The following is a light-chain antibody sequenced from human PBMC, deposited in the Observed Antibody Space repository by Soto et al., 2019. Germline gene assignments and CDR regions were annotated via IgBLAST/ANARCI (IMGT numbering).Light chain of an antibody. CDR3: QAWDSTHRCVV. CDR2: QDS. J-gene: IGLJ2*01. Sequence: SYELTQPPSVSVPPGQTASITCSGDKLGDKYACWYQQKPGQSPVLVIYQDSKRPSGIPERFSGSNSGNTATLTISGTQAMDEADYYCQAWDSTHRCVVFGGGTKLTVL. V-gene: IGLV3-1*01. CDR1: KLGDKY.